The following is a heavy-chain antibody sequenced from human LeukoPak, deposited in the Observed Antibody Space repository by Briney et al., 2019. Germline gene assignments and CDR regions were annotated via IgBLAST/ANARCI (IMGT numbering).Heavy chain of an antibody. Sequence: GGSLRLSCAASGFTFSSYEMNWVRQAPGKGLEWVSYISSSGSTIYYADSVKGRFIISRDNAKNSLYLQMNSLRAEDTAVYYCARDPGATGNYWGQGTLVTVSS. CDR3: ARDPGATGNY. CDR2: ISSSGSTI. CDR1: GFTFSSYE. J-gene: IGHJ4*02. D-gene: IGHD1-26*01. V-gene: IGHV3-48*03.